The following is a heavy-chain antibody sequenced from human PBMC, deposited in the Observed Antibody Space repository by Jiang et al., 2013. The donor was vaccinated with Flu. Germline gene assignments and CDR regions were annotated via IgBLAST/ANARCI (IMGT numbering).Heavy chain of an antibody. CDR2: IDPSDSYV. D-gene: IGHD1-14*01. V-gene: IGHV5-10-1*01. J-gene: IGHJ4*02. CDR1: GYNFTNYW. CDR3: ARLSGGTLDH. Sequence: GAEVKKPGESLRISCTGSGYNFTNYWISWVRQMPGKGLEWMGRIDPSDSYVNYNPSFQGLVTISVDKSTSTAYLQWRSLRASDTAMYYCARLSGGTLDHWGQGPLVTVSS.